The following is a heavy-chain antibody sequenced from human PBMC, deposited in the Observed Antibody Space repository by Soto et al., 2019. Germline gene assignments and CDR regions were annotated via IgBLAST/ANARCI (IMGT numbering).Heavy chain of an antibody. CDR2: ISAYNANA. J-gene: IGHJ4*02. CDR3: ARENSYFDY. V-gene: IGHV1-18*01. Sequence: QIQLLQSGAEVKKPGASVKVTCKASGYTFRNFGISWVRQAPGQGLEWMGWISAYNANANYAQTLQGRLTMTADTSTSTAYMELRSLRSDDTAVYYCARENSYFDYWGQGTLVTVSS. CDR1: GYTFRNFG.